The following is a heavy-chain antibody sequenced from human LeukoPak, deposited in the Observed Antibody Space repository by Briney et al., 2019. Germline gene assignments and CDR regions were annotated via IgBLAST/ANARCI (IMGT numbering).Heavy chain of an antibody. Sequence: PSETLSLTCTVSGGSISSSSYYWGWIRQPPGKGLEWIGEIYHSGSTNYNPSLKSRVTISVDKSKNQFSMKLSSVTAADTAVYFCARGLRDGYTLFYFDYWGQGTLVTVSS. D-gene: IGHD5-24*01. CDR1: GGSISSSSYY. CDR3: ARGLRDGYTLFYFDY. CDR2: IYHSGST. V-gene: IGHV4-39*01. J-gene: IGHJ4*02.